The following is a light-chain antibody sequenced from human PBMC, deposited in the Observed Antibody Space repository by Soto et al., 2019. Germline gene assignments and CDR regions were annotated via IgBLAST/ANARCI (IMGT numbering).Light chain of an antibody. CDR3: QQYHSYPVT. CDR1: QSLSGL. CDR2: KTS. Sequence: IQMTQSPSTLSASVGDRVTITCRASQSLSGLLAWYQQRPGKAPKFLTYKTSFLEPGVPSRFSGSGALTEYSLTISSLQPEDFATYYCQQYHSYPVTFGQGTKVEIK. V-gene: IGKV1-5*03. J-gene: IGKJ1*01.